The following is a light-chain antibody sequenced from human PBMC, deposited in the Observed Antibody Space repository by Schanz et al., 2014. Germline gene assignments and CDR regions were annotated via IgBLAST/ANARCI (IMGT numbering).Light chain of an antibody. V-gene: IGLV2-8*01. CDR1: SGDVGAYNY. CDR3: QSYDSSLSGFVV. CDR2: DVS. Sequence: QSALTQPASVSGSPGQSITISCTGTSGDVGAYNYVSWYQQHPGRAPKLIIYDVSKRPSGVPDRFSGSKSGNTASLTVSGLQAEDEADYYCQSYDSSLSGFVVFGGGTKLTVL. J-gene: IGLJ2*01.